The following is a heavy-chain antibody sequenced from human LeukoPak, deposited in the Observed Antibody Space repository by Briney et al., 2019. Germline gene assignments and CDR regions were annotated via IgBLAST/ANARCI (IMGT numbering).Heavy chain of an antibody. D-gene: IGHD4-11*01. Sequence: PGGSLRLSCVASGFIFRNYAMSWVRQAPGEGLEWVSAISGSGGSTYYADSVKGRFTISRDNSKNTLYLQMNSLRAEDTAVYYCAKVNPVRGSYFDYWGQGTLVTVSS. CDR1: GFIFRNYA. V-gene: IGHV3-23*01. J-gene: IGHJ4*02. CDR3: AKVNPVRGSYFDY. CDR2: ISGSGGST.